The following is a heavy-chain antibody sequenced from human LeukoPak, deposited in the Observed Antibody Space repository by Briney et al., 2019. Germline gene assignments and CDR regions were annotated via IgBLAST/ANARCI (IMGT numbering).Heavy chain of an antibody. D-gene: IGHD3-22*01. CDR2: IYYSGST. CDR1: GGSISSGSYY. CDR3: ASPYYYDSSGFYAFDI. Sequence: MTSETLSLTCTVSGGSISSGSYYWSWIRQPAGKGLEWIGSIYYSGSTYYNPSLKSRVTISVDTSKNQFSLKLSSVTAADTAVYYCASPYYYDSSGFYAFDIWGQGTMVTVSS. V-gene: IGHV4-39*01. J-gene: IGHJ3*02.